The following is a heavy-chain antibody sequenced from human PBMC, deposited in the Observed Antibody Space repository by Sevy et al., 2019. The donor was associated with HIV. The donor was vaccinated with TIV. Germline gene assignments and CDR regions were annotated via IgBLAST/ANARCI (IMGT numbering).Heavy chain of an antibody. CDR1: GYTFTGYY. V-gene: IGHV1-2*02. CDR2: INPGSGGP. CDR3: VRDDRDGYFEY. Sequence: ASVKVSCKASGYTFTGYYMHWMRQAPGHGLEGMGWINPGSGGPIYAPKFQGRVTLTTDTSISTAYMDLSRLKSDDTAVYYCVRDDRDGYFEYWGQGTLVTVSS. J-gene: IGHJ4*02.